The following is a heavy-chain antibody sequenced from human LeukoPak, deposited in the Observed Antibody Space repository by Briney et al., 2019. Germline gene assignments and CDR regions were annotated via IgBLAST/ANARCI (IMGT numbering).Heavy chain of an antibody. Sequence: ASVKVSCKTSSYNFNRYTITWVRQAPGQGLEWMGWVSTSNGDTNYAENFQGRLTMTTETVTKTAYMELRRLRSGDTAIYFCARVSDTSMVTPGFDSWGQGTLVTVSS. CDR3: ARVSDTSMVTPGFDS. CDR1: SYNFNRYT. V-gene: IGHV1-18*01. CDR2: VSTSNGDT. J-gene: IGHJ4*02. D-gene: IGHD5-18*01.